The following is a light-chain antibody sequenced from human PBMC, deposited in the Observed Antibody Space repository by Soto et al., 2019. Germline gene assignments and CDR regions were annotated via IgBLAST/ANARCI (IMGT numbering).Light chain of an antibody. CDR1: QSISTY. CDR2: VAS. Sequence: DIQMTQSPSTLSGSVGYRVTITCRASQSISTYLNWYQKKTGKAPKLLILVASTLPSGVPSRFSGSGSGTDFTLTISSLQPEDFATYYCQQSYSNTQTFGQGTKVDIK. V-gene: IGKV1-39*01. J-gene: IGKJ1*01. CDR3: QQSYSNTQT.